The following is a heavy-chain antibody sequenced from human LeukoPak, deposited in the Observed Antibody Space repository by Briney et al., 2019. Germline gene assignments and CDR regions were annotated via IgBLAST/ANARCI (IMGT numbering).Heavy chain of an antibody. Sequence: SETLSLTFAVYGGSFSGYYWSWIRQPPGKGLEWIGEINHSGSTNYNPSLKGRVTISVDTSKNQFSLKLSSVTAADTAVYYCATYSNYDFDYWGQGTLVTVSS. CDR3: ATYSNYDFDY. D-gene: IGHD4-11*01. V-gene: IGHV4-34*01. CDR1: GGSFSGYY. CDR2: INHSGST. J-gene: IGHJ4*02.